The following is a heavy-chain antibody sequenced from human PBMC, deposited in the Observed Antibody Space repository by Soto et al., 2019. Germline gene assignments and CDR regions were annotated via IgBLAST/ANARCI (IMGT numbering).Heavy chain of an antibody. CDR1: GYGFTTYG. CDR3: ARGRYGDY. V-gene: IGHV1-18*01. D-gene: IGHD1-1*01. J-gene: IGHJ4*02. Sequence: QVHLVQSGAEVKKPGASVKVSCKGSGYGFTTYGITWVRQAPGQGLEWMAWISAHNGNTNYAQKLQGRVTVTRDTSTSTADMELRSLRSDDAALYYCARGRYGDYWGQGARVTVSS. CDR2: ISAHNGNT.